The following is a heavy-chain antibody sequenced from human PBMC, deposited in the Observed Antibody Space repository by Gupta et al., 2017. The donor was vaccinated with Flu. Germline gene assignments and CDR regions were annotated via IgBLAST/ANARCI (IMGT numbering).Heavy chain of an antibody. CDR3: ARGSPGAFDI. D-gene: IGHD3-10*01. CDR1: GGSFSGYY. V-gene: IGHV4-34*01. Sequence: QVQLQQWGAGLLKPSETLSLSCAVYGGSFSGYYWSWIRQTPGKGLEWIGEINHSGSTNYNPSLKSRVTSSLDTAKNQFSLKLSSVTAADTAVYYCARGSPGAFDIWGQGTTVTVSS. CDR2: INHSGST. J-gene: IGHJ3*02.